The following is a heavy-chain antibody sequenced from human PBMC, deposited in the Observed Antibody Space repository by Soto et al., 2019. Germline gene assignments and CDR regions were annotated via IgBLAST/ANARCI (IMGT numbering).Heavy chain of an antibody. J-gene: IGHJ3*02. CDR1: GGTFSSYT. CDR3: ATETMFFAAFDI. CDR2: IIPILGIA. D-gene: IGHD3-10*02. Sequence: GASVKVSCKASGGTFSSYTISWVRQAPGQGLEWMGRIIPILGIANYAQKFQGRVTITADKSTSTAYMELSSLRSEDTAVYYCATETMFFAAFDIWGQGTMVTVSS. V-gene: IGHV1-69*02.